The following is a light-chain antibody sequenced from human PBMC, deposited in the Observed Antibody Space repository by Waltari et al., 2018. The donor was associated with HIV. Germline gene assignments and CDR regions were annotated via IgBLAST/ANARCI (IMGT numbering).Light chain of an antibody. V-gene: IGKV1-33*01. Sequence: DMQLTQSPSSLSASVGDRVTVTCQATRDISKYVNWYQQKPGRAPKLLIYDTSKLETGVPSRFSGSGTGTDFTFTISSLQPEDFATYYCQQYDSLPLTFGPGTTVDVK. CDR3: QQYDSLPLT. CDR1: RDISKY. J-gene: IGKJ3*01. CDR2: DTS.